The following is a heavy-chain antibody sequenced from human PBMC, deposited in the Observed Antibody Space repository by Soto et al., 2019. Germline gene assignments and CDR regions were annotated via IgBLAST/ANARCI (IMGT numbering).Heavy chain of an antibody. CDR3: PIVRVADSALDH. Sequence: PGGSLRLSCVGSGFIFSNSAMHWVRQTPGKGLEWVAFMLYDGSDTFYADSVKGRFTISRDNSKNTLFLHMSNLRAEDMAMYYCPIVRVADSALDHWGQGTLVTVSS. CDR1: GFIFSNSA. J-gene: IGHJ4*02. CDR2: MLYDGSDT. D-gene: IGHD3-10*02. V-gene: IGHV3-30*02.